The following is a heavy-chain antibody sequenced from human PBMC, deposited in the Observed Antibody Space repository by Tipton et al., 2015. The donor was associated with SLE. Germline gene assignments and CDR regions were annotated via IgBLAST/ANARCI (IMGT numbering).Heavy chain of an antibody. D-gene: IGHD6-13*01. J-gene: IGHJ6*03. CDR3: ARRGDYSSSWYVAYYYYMDV. V-gene: IGHV4-34*01. CDR1: GDSISSGAYY. Sequence: TLSLTCAVSGDSISSGAYYWSWIRQPPGKGLEWIGEINHSGSTNYNPPLKSRVTISVDTSKNQFSLKLSSVTAADTAVYYCARRGDYSSSWYVAYYYYMDVWGKGTTVIVSS. CDR2: INHSGST.